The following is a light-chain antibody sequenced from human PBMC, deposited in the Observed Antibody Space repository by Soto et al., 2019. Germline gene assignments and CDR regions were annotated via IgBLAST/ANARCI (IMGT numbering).Light chain of an antibody. V-gene: IGKV3-15*01. Sequence: EIVMTQSPATLSVSPGERVTLSCRASQSVSSSLAWYQQKPGQAPRLLIYGASTTATGIPARFSGSGSGTEFTLTISSLQSEDFAVYYCQQYNNCSPFTFGPGTKVDIK. CDR2: GAS. CDR3: QQYNNCSPFT. CDR1: QSVSSS. J-gene: IGKJ3*01.